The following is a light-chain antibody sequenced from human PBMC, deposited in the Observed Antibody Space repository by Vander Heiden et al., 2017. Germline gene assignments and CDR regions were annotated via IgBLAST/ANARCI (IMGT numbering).Light chain of an antibody. CDR3: AAWDDSLDGYV. CDR2: RNN. V-gene: IGLV1-44*01. Sequence: QSVLTQPCSASGSPGQRVTISCSGSSSNIGSNTVSWSQQLPGTAPKLLIVRNNRRPSGVPDRFSGSKSGTSDSLAISGLQSEDEAEYYCAAWDDSLDGYVFGTGTKVTVL. J-gene: IGLJ1*01. CDR1: SSNIGSNT.